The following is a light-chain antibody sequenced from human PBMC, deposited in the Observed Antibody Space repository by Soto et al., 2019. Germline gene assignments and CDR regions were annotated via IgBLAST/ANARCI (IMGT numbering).Light chain of an antibody. CDR1: QVISNS. V-gene: IGKV1-27*01. CDR3: QKHNSVPLT. J-gene: IGKJ4*01. CDR2: AAS. Sequence: DIQMTQSPSSLSASVGDRVTITCRATQVISNSLAWYQQKPGRVPKLLIYAASTLQSGVPSRFSGSGSGTDFTLTISSLQPEDVATYYCQKHNSVPLTFGGGTNVELK.